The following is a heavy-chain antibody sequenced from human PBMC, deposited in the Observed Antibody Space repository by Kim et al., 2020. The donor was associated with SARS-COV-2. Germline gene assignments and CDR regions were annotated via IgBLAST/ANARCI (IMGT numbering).Heavy chain of an antibody. J-gene: IGHJ6*02. CDR1: GGSFSGYY. D-gene: IGHD3-10*01. CDR2: INHSGST. V-gene: IGHV4-34*01. Sequence: SETLSLTCAVYGGSFSGYYWSWIRQPPGKGLEWIGEINHSGSTNYNPSLKSRVTISVDTSKNQFSLKLSSVTAADTAVYYCARARYRGTMVRGWWPDYYGMDVWGQGTTVTVSS. CDR3: ARARYRGTMVRGWWPDYYGMDV.